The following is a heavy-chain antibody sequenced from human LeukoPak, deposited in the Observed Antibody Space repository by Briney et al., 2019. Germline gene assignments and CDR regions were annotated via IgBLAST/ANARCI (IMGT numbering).Heavy chain of an antibody. CDR2: IKEDGSEK. Sequence: GGSLRLSCAASGFTFSTYWMSWVRQAPGKGLEWVANIKEDGSEKYYVDSVKGRFTISRDNAKNSLYLQMNSLRAEDTAVYYCARASVVVVPAAISLFDYWGQGTLVTVSS. CDR1: GFTFSTYW. D-gene: IGHD2-2*01. CDR3: ARASVVVVPAAISLFDY. J-gene: IGHJ4*02. V-gene: IGHV3-7*01.